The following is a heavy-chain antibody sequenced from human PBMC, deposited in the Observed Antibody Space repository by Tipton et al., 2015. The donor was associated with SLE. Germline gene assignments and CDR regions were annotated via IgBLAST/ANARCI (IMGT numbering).Heavy chain of an antibody. CDR1: GGSISSDSYY. D-gene: IGHD6-13*01. Sequence: TLSLTCTVSGGSISSDSYYWGWIRQPPGKGLEWIGYIYHRGTTYYKPSLKSRVTILVDTSKNQFSLRVTSVTAADTAVYYCARHYGSSFDFWGQGSLVTVSS. CDR2: IYHRGTT. CDR3: ARHYGSSFDF. J-gene: IGHJ4*02. V-gene: IGHV4-39*07.